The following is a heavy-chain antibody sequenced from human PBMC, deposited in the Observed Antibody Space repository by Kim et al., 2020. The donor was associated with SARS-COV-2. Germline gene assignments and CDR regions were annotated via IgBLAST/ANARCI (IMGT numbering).Heavy chain of an antibody. CDR3: TTATPNDYGAPYYYYGMDV. V-gene: IGHV3-15*01. Sequence: GGSLRLSCAASGFTFSNAWMSWVRQAPGKGLEWVGRIKSKTDGGTTDYAAPVKGRFTISRDDSKNTLYLQMNSLKTEDTAVYYCTTATPNDYGAPYYYYGMDVWGQGTTVTVSS. CDR1: GFTFSNAW. CDR2: IKSKTDGGTT. D-gene: IGHD4-17*01. J-gene: IGHJ6*02.